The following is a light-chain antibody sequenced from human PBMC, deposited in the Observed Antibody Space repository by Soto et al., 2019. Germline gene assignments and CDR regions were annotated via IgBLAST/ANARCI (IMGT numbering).Light chain of an antibody. J-gene: IGLJ3*02. CDR1: SSNIGSNY. V-gene: IGLV1-47*01. CDR2: RNN. CDR3: AAWDDSLIGPNWV. Sequence: QSVLTQAPSASGTPGQRVTISCSGSSSNIGSNYVYWYQQLPGTAPKLLIYRNNQRPSGVPDRFSGSKSGTSASLAISGLRSEDEADYYCAAWDDSLIGPNWVFGGGTQLTVL.